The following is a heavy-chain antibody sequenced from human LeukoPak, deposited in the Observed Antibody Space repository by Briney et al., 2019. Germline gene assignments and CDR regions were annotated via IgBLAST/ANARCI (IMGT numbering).Heavy chain of an antibody. CDR3: ARAKLPMMAFDI. V-gene: IGHV5-51*01. Sequence: GESLKISCEASGYTFTRYWIGWVRQMPGKGLEWMGIIYPGDSDTRYSPSFQGQVTISADKSISTAYLQWSSLKASDTAMYYCARAKLPMMAFDIWGQGTMVTVSS. J-gene: IGHJ3*02. D-gene: IGHD4-23*01. CDR2: IYPGDSDT. CDR1: GYTFTRYW.